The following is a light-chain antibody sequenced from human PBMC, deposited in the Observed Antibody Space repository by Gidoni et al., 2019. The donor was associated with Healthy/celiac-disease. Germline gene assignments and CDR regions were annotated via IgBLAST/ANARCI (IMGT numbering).Light chain of an antibody. CDR1: HSVSSS. Sequence: EIVLTQSPATLSLSPGERATLSCRASHSVSSSLAWYQQKPGQSPRLLIYDASNRATGIPARFSGSGSGTDVTLPISSLEPEDFAVYYCQQRSNWPPIFGQGTKLEIK. V-gene: IGKV3-11*01. CDR2: DAS. J-gene: IGKJ2*01. CDR3: QQRSNWPPI.